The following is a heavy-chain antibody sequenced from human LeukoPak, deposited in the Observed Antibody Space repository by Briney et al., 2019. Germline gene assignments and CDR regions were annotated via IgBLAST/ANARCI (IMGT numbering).Heavy chain of an antibody. CDR1: GFTFSGSA. J-gene: IGHJ3*02. CDR2: IRSKANSYAT. Sequence: PGGSLRLSCAASGFTFSGSAMHWVRQASGKGLEWVGRIRSKANSYATAYAASVKGRFTISRDDSKNTAYLQMNSLKTEDTAVYYCTRPAPPKAFDIWGQGTMVTVSS. CDR3: TRPAPPKAFDI. V-gene: IGHV3-73*01.